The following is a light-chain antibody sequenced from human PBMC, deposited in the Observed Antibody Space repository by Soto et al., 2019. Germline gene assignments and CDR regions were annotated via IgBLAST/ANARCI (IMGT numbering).Light chain of an antibody. Sequence: EILFTQSPATLSLSPGERATLSCRASQSVSSYLAWYQQKPGQSPRLLMYEASNRDTGIPARFSGGGSGTEFILTISSLEPEDFEVYYCQQRSKWPITFGQGTRLEIK. J-gene: IGKJ5*01. V-gene: IGKV3-11*01. CDR2: EAS. CDR3: QQRSKWPIT. CDR1: QSVSSY.